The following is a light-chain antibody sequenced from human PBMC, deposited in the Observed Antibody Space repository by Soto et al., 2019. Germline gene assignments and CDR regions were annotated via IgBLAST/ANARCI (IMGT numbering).Light chain of an antibody. CDR1: QSLSRN. CDR2: GVS. V-gene: IGKV3-15*01. J-gene: IGKJ2*01. Sequence: EIVMTQSPTTLSVSPGERATLSCRASQSLSRNLAWYQQRPGQAPSLLIYGVSIRATGVPARFSGSESGTEFTLTISSLQSEDFAVYYCQQYNDWPSSFGQGTKLETK. CDR3: QQYNDWPSS.